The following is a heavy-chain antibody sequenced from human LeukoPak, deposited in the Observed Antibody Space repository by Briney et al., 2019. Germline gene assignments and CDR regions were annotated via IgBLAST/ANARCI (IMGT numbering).Heavy chain of an antibody. J-gene: IGHJ4*02. D-gene: IGHD6-13*01. CDR3: ARDSRLGTAGDY. Sequence: PGGSLRLSCAASGFTFSSYGMHWVRQAPGKGLEWVAVIWYDGSNKYYADSVKGRFTISRDNSKNTLYLQMNSLRAEDTAVYYCARDSRLGTAGDYWGQGTLVTVSS. CDR1: GFTFSSYG. CDR2: IWYDGSNK. V-gene: IGHV3-33*08.